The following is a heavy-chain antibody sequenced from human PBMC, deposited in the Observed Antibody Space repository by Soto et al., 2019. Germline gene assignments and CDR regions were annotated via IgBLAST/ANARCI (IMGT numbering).Heavy chain of an antibody. CDR1: AGSISSGGYY. V-gene: IGHV4-31*03. J-gene: IGHJ5*02. D-gene: IGHD3-9*01. CDR2: ISYSGST. Sequence: SETLSLTCTVSAGSISSGGYYWSWIRQHPGKGLEWIVYISYSGSTYYTPSLKSRVTISVDTSKNQFSLKLSSVTAADTAVYYCARGAGDDILTGLNWFDPWGQGTLVTVSS. CDR3: ARGAGDDILTGLNWFDP.